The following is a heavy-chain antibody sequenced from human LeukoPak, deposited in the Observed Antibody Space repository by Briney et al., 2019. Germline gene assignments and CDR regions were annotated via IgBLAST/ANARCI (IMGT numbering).Heavy chain of an antibody. CDR3: ARHPNDYVWGSYRYNFDY. D-gene: IGHD3-16*02. CDR1: GGSISSSSYY. J-gene: IGHJ4*02. V-gene: IGHV4-39*01. CDR2: IYYSGST. Sequence: SETLSLTCTVSGGSISSSSYYWSWIRQPPGKGLEWIGSIYYSGSTYYNPSLKSRVTISVDTSKNQFSLKLSSVTAADTAVYYCARHPNDYVWGSYRYNFDYWGQGTLVTVSS.